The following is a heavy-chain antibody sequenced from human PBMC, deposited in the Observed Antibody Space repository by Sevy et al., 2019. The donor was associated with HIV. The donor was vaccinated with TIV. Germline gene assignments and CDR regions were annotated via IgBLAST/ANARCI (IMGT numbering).Heavy chain of an antibody. CDR1: GWSFSGYY. J-gene: IGHJ3*02. CDR2: INRSGRT. Sequence: SETLSLTCAVYGWSFSGYYWSWIRQPPGKGLEWVGEINRSGRTNYNPYTKSRVTISVDTSNNQFTMKLSSVTAADTAVYYCARHCSSSSCSHAFDIWGQGTMVTVSS. V-gene: IGHV4-34*01. D-gene: IGHD2-2*01. CDR3: ARHCSSSSCSHAFDI.